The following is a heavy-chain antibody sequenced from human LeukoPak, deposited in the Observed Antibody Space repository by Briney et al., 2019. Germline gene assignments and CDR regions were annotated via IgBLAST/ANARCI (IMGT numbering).Heavy chain of an antibody. V-gene: IGHV4-39*07. CDR1: GGSISSSSYY. CDR2: IYYSGST. CDR3: ARDLNWNYGWFDP. D-gene: IGHD1-7*01. Sequence: SQTLSLTCTVSGGSISSSSYYWGWIRQPPGKGLEWIGSIYYSGSTYYNPSLKSRVTISVDTSKNQFSLKLSSVTAADTAVYYCARDLNWNYGWFDPWGQGTLVTVSS. J-gene: IGHJ5*02.